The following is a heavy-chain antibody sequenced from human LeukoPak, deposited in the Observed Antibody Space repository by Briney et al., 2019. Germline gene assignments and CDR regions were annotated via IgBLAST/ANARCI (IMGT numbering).Heavy chain of an antibody. CDR3: AKDWNSHSYRIPEW. CDR1: GFTFSSYG. J-gene: IGHJ4*02. V-gene: IGHV3-30*18. Sequence: GGSLRLSCAASGFTFSSYGMHWVRQAPGKGLEWVAVISYDGINKFYVDSVKGRFTISKNTLYLQMNSLRTEDTAVYYCAKDWNSHSYRIPEWWGQGTLVTVSS. CDR2: ISYDGINK. D-gene: IGHD5-18*01.